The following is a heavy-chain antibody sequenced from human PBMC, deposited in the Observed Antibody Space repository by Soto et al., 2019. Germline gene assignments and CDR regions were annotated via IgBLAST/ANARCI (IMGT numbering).Heavy chain of an antibody. V-gene: IGHV3-23*01. CDR1: GFTFSSYA. CDR2: ISGSGGST. D-gene: IGHD5-12*01. Sequence: GGSLRLSCAASGFTFSSYAMSWVRQAPGKGLEWVSAISGSGGSTYYADSVKGRFTISRDNSKNTLYLQMNSLRAEDTAVYYCAKELQGFGYSGYEFDYWGQGTLVTVSS. CDR3: AKELQGFGYSGYEFDY. J-gene: IGHJ4*02.